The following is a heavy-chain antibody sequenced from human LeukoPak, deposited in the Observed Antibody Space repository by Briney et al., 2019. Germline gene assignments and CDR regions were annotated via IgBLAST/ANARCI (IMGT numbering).Heavy chain of an antibody. V-gene: IGHV5-51*01. D-gene: IGHD5-24*01. J-gene: IGHJ6*02. Sequence: GESLKISCKGSGYSFTSYWIGWVRQMPGKGLEWMGIIYPGDSDTRYSPSFQGQVTISADKSISTAYLQWSSLKASDTAMYYCASLGALQPKTDYHYYGMDVWGQGTTVTVSS. CDR3: ASLGALQPKTDYHYYGMDV. CDR2: IYPGDSDT. CDR1: GYSFTSYW.